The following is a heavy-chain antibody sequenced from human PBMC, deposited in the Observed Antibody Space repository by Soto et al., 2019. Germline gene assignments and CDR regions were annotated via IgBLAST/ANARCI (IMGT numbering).Heavy chain of an antibody. J-gene: IGHJ4*02. CDR3: ARDTGNYRTSD. V-gene: IGHV4-39*01. Sequence: QLQLQESGPRLVKPSETLSLTCTVSGGSIRSSGSYWGWIRQPPGEGLEWIASIHYSGRTYYNPSLKSQVTISVDTSKNQFSLKLSSVTAADTAVYYCARDTGNYRTSDWGQGSLVTVSS. D-gene: IGHD1-1*01. CDR1: GGSIRSSGSY. CDR2: IHYSGRT.